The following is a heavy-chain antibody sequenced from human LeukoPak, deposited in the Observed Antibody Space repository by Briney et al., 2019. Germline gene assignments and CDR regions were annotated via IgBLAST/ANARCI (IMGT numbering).Heavy chain of an antibody. CDR3: ANRRDAFDI. CDR2: FSGGGGST. Sequence: GGSLRLSCAASGFIVTNAWMNWVRQAPGKGLEWVSAFSGGGGSTSYADSVRGRFTISRDNSKNTLYLQMNSLRAEDTAVYYCANRRDAFDIWGQGTMVTVSS. V-gene: IGHV3-23*01. J-gene: IGHJ3*02. CDR1: GFIVTNAW.